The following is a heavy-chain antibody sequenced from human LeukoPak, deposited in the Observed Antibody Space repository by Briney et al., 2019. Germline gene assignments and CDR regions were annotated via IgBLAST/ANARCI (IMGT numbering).Heavy chain of an antibody. D-gene: IGHD4-17*01. V-gene: IGHV3-66*01. CDR2: IYSGGST. CDR3: ATLYGDSPDY. Sequence: GGSLRLSCAASGFTVSSNHMSWVRQAPGKGLEWVSVIYSGGSTYYADSVKGRFTISRDNSKNTLYLQMNSLRVEDTAVYYCATLYGDSPDYWGQGTLVTVSS. CDR1: GFTVSSNH. J-gene: IGHJ4*02.